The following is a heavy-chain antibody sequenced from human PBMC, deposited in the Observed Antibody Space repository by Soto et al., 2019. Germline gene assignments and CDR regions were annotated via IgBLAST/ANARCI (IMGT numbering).Heavy chain of an antibody. Sequence: EVQLLESGGGLVQPGGSLRLSCAASGFTFSSYAMSWVRQAPGKGLEWVSTISGSGGNTFYADSVKGRFTISRDNSKNTLYLPMSSLRAEDTAVYYCAKPYSSSWYGPFDYWGQGTLVTVSS. CDR1: GFTFSSYA. CDR2: ISGSGGNT. D-gene: IGHD6-13*01. J-gene: IGHJ4*02. V-gene: IGHV3-23*01. CDR3: AKPYSSSWYGPFDY.